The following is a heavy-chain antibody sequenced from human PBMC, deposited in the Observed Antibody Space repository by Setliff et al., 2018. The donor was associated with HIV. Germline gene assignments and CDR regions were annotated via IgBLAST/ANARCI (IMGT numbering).Heavy chain of an antibody. CDR1: GYSINSGYF. CDR2: FYPSGST. J-gene: IGHJ4*02. CDR3: ARSHHNDLLGGYPYFAS. V-gene: IGHV4-38-2*01. Sequence: SETLSLTCSVSGYSINSGYFWGWIRQPPGKELEWIGNFYPSGSTYSNPSLRRRLTISVDTSKEQFSLSLTSVTAADTAVYYCARSHHNDLLGGYPYFASWGQGILVIGS. D-gene: IGHD3-3*01.